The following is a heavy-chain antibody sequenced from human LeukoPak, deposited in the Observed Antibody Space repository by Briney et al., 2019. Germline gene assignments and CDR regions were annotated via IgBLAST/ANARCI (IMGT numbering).Heavy chain of an antibody. V-gene: IGHV4-59*12. CDR2: IYDSGSS. J-gene: IGHJ4*02. CDR1: GGSISSYY. Sequence: PSETLSLTCTVSGGSISSYYWSWIRQPPGKGLEWIGYIYDSGSSNYNPSLKSRVTISVDTSKNQFSLKLSSVTAADTAVYYCARDNVIDGYNELDYWGQGTLVTVSS. D-gene: IGHD5-24*01. CDR3: ARDNVIDGYNELDY.